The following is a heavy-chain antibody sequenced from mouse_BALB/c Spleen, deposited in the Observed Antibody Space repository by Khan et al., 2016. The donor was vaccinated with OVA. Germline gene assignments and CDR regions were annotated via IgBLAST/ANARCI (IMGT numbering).Heavy chain of an antibody. V-gene: IGHV3-2*02. CDR2: ISSSGST. Sequence: EVQLQESGPGLVKPSQSLSLTCTVTGYSITSDYAWNWIRQFPGNKLEWMGYISSSGSTNYNPDLKSRISITRDTSKHQFFLQLNSVTTEDTATYYCARDGSRYNYAMDYWGQGTSVTVSS. D-gene: IGHD2-3*01. CDR1: GYSITSDYA. J-gene: IGHJ4*01. CDR3: ARDGSRYNYAMDY.